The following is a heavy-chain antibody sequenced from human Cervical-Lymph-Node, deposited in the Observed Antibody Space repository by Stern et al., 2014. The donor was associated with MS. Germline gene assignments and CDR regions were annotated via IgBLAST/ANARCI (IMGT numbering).Heavy chain of an antibody. CDR3: AIFPPPR. CDR2: LIPVSGTP. Sequence: QLVESGGEVKKPGSSVKGYCKASGGTCRNYALSWVRQAPGQRLECMVALIPVSGTPTYAQKFNVRANMTANKPTGTVSRELSTLGSDATAVYFCAIFPPPRWGQGTMVTVSS. CDR1: GGTCRNYA. V-gene: IGHV1-69*06. J-gene: IGHJ3*01.